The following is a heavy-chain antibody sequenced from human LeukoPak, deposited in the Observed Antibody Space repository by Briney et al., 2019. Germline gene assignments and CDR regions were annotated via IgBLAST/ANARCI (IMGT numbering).Heavy chain of an antibody. D-gene: IGHD5-18*01. CDR3: TRDGRRTQLWHSPEGACDI. CDR1: GFTFGDCA. J-gene: IGHJ3*02. CDR2: IRSKVYGGTT. V-gene: IGHV3-49*04. Sequence: PGGSLRLSCTASGFTFGDCAISWVRQAPGKGLEWVGFIRSKVYGGTTDYAASVKDRFTISRDDSTSIAYLQMTSLKTEDTGVYHCTRDGRRTQLWHSPEGACDIWGQGTMVTVSS.